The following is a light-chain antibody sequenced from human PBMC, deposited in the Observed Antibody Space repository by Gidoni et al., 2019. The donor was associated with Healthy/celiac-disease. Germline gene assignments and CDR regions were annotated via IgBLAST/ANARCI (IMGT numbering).Light chain of an antibody. J-gene: IGKJ1*01. CDR1: QSISSW. CDR3: QQYNSYPWT. CDR2: KAS. V-gene: IGKV1-5*03. Sequence: DIQMTQSPSTLSASVGDRVTITCRASQSISSWLAWYHQKPVKAPKLLSYKASSLESGVPSRFSGSGSGTEFTLTISSLQPDDFATYYCQQYNSYPWTFGQGTKVEIK.